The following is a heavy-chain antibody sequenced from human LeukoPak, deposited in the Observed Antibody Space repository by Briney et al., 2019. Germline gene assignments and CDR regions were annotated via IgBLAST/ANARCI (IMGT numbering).Heavy chain of an antibody. CDR2: IYTSGST. D-gene: IGHD3-22*01. J-gene: IGHJ4*02. CDR3: ARVGYYDSSGYYHFDY. Sequence: SETLSLTCTVSGGSISSYYWSWIRQPAGKGLEWIGRIYTSGSTNYNPSLKSRVTMSVGTSKNQFSLKLSSVTAADTAVYYCARVGYYDSSGYYHFDYWGQGTLVTVSS. V-gene: IGHV4-4*07. CDR1: GGSISSYY.